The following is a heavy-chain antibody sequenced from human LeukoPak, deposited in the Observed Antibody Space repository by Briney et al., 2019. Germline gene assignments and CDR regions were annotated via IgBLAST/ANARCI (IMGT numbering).Heavy chain of an antibody. J-gene: IGHJ3*02. Sequence: ASVKVSCKASGYTFTSYDINWVRQATGQGLEWMGWMNPNSGNTGYAQKFQGRVTMTRNTSISTAYMELSSLRAEDTAVYYCAKAQPYCSGGSCYYYGDAFDIWGQGTMVTVSS. V-gene: IGHV1-8*01. CDR2: MNPNSGNT. CDR1: GYTFTSYD. CDR3: AKAQPYCSGGSCYYYGDAFDI. D-gene: IGHD2-15*01.